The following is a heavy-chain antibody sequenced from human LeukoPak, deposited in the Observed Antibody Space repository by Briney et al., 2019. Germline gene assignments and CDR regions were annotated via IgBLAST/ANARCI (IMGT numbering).Heavy chain of an antibody. CDR3: ARWRGSTSERSDY. Sequence: GGSLRLSCTASGFTFSDYWMTWVRQAPGEGLEWVANIKQDGSAKYYVDSVKGRFTISRDNAKNSLYLQMGSLRVEDTATYYCARWRGSTSERSDYWGQGTLVTVSS. CDR2: IKQDGSAK. D-gene: IGHD2-2*01. CDR1: GFTFSDYW. J-gene: IGHJ4*02. V-gene: IGHV3-7*01.